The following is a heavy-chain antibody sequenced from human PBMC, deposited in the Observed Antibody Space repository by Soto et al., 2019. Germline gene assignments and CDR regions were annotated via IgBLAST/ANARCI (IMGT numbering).Heavy chain of an antibody. Sequence: EVRLLESGGGLAQPGGSRRLSCAASGFTFSSSAMNWVRQAPGKGLEWVSSIRVGGGDTFYADSVRGRFTVSRDISRNTLYLQMNSLRAEDTAIYYCAKCSVGTVRTSGWCNWFDPWSQGTLVTVYS. CDR2: IRVGGGDT. J-gene: IGHJ5*02. D-gene: IGHD6-19*01. CDR1: GFTFSSSA. CDR3: AKCSVGTVRTSGWCNWFDP. V-gene: IGHV3-23*01.